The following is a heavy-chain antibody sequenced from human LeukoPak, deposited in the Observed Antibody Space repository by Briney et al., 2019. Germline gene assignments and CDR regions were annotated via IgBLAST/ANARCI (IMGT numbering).Heavy chain of an antibody. CDR2: VSENGDGT. J-gene: IGHJ4*02. V-gene: IGHV3-23*01. CDR3: ARGWTTFHY. CDR1: GFTFNHYA. Sequence: PGGSLRLSCVASGFTFNHYAMSWVRQAPGKGLEWVASVSENGDGTTYPDSVKGRFTISRDNSRKTVLLEVNSLRVEDAATYYCARGWTTFHYWGQGALVTVSS. D-gene: IGHD1-1*01.